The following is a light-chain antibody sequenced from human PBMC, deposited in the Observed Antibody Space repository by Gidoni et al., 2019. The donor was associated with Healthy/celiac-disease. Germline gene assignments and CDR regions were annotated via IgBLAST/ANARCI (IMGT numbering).Light chain of an antibody. J-gene: IGLJ3*02. CDR2: VGTGGIVG. CDR3: GADHGSGSNFMEV. CDR1: SGYSNYK. V-gene: IGLV9-49*02. Sequence: QPVLTQPPSASASLGASVTLTCTLSSGYSNYKVDWYQQRPGKGPRFVMRVGTGGIVGSKGDGIPDHFSVLGSCLNRYLTIKNIQEEDESDYHCGADHGSGSNFMEVFGGGTKLTVL.